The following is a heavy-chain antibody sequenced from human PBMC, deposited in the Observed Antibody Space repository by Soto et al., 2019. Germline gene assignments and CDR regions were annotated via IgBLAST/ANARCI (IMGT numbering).Heavy chain of an antibody. V-gene: IGHV3-23*01. Sequence: EVQLLESGGRLVQPGGSLRLSCAASGFTFSTYAMIWVRQAPGKGLEWVSSLSTSGDITYSADSVKGRFTISRDNSKNALFLHMSSLRAEDTALYYCARGDSGGSGSPASHYCAGLDVWGQGTTVTVSS. CDR3: ARGDSGGSGSPASHYCAGLDV. CDR2: LSTSGDIT. J-gene: IGHJ6*02. CDR1: GFTFSTYA. D-gene: IGHD3-22*01.